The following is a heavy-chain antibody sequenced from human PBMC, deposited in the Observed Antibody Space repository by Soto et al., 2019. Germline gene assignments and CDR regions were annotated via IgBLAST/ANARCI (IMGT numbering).Heavy chain of an antibody. V-gene: IGHV3-30*18. D-gene: IGHD3-3*01. CDR3: AKDYDFWSGYCASPYYGMDV. CDR1: GFTFSSYG. J-gene: IGHJ6*02. CDR2: ISYDGSNK. Sequence: LRLSCAASGFTFSSYGMHWVRQAPGKGLEWVAVISYDGSNKYYADSVKGRFTISRDNSKNTLYLQMNSLRAEDTAVYYCAKDYDFWSGYCASPYYGMDVWGQGTTVTVSS.